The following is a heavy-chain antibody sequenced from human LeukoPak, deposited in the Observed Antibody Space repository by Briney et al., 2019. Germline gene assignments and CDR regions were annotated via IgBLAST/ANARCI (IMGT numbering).Heavy chain of an antibody. CDR2: INGYGSST. D-gene: IGHD5-18*01. V-gene: IGHV3-74*01. CDR3: ARDAPGNTALDY. Sequence: GGSLRLSCAASGFTFVSYWMHWVRHAPGKGLVWVSHINGYGSSTDFADSVKGRFTISRDNAKNTLYLQMNSLRAEDTAVYYCARDAPGNTALDYWGQGTLVTVSS. J-gene: IGHJ4*02. CDR1: GFTFVSYW.